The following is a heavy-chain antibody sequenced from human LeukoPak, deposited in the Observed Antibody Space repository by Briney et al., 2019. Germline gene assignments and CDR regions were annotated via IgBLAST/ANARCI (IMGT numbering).Heavy chain of an antibody. CDR3: AKRRGESSGYYFDY. V-gene: IGHV3-7*03. J-gene: IGHJ4*02. CDR1: GFTFSSYW. D-gene: IGHD3-22*01. CDR2: IKQDGSEK. Sequence: GGSLRLSCAASGFTFSSYWMSWVRQAPGKGLEWVANIKQDGSEKYYVDSVKGRFTISRDNAKNSLYLQMNSLRAEDTAVYYCAKRRGESSGYYFDYWGQGTLVTVSS.